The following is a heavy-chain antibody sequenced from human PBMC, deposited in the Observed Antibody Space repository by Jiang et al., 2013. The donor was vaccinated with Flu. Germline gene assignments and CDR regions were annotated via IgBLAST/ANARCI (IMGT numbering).Heavy chain of an antibody. V-gene: IGHV3-33*01. J-gene: IGHJ4*02. D-gene: IGHD1-26*01. CDR2: IWYDGSNK. CDR3: ARDGGGSYYFDY. Sequence: SCAASGFTFSSYGMHWVRQAPGKGLEWVAVIWYDGSNKYYADSVKGRFTISRDNSKNTLYLQMNSLRAEDTAVYYCARDGGGSYYFDYWGQGTLVTVSS. CDR1: GFTFSSYG.